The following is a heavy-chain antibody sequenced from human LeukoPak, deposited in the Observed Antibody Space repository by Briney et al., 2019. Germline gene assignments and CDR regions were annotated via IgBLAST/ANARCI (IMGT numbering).Heavy chain of an antibody. CDR2: ISPSSHDI. CDR3: AKTARLFDY. D-gene: IGHD6-25*01. CDR1: GFIFSDFY. Sequence: PGGSLRLSCAASGFIFSDFYMSWVRQAAGKGLECIAYISPSSHDIIYSDSVRGRFTISRDNAKNSLYLQMNSLRAEDTAVYYCAKTARLFDYWGQGTQVTVSS. J-gene: IGHJ4*02. V-gene: IGHV3-11*06.